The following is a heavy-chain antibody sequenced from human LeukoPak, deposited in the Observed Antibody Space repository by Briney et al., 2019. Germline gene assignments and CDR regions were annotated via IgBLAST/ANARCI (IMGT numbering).Heavy chain of an antibody. V-gene: IGHV1-69*05. Sequence: ASVKVSCKASGGTFSSYAISWVRQAPGQGLEWMGGIIPIFGTANYAQKFQGRVTITTDESTSTAYMELSSLRSEDTAVYYCAGRDVDTAMAPGGFDYWGQGTLVTVSS. J-gene: IGHJ4*02. CDR2: IIPIFGTA. CDR1: GGTFSSYA. CDR3: AGRDVDTAMAPGGFDY. D-gene: IGHD5-18*01.